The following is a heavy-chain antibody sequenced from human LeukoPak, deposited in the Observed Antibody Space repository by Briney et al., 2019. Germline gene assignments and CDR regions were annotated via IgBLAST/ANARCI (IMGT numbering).Heavy chain of an antibody. J-gene: IGHJ4*02. CDR1: GFTFDDYA. V-gene: IGHV3-43*02. D-gene: IGHD2-15*01. CDR3: AKGIWGYCSGGSCYPRYFGY. Sequence: GGSLRLSCAASGFTFDDYAMHWVRQAPGKGLEWVSRISGDGGSTYYADSVKGRFTISRDNSKNSLYLQMNSLRTEDTALYYCAKGIWGYCSGGSCYPRYFGYWGQGTLVTVSS. CDR2: ISGDGGST.